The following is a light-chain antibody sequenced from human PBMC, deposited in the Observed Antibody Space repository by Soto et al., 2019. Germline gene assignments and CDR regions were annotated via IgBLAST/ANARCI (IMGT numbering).Light chain of an antibody. CDR2: GAS. CDR1: QSVRTK. V-gene: IGKV3-15*01. CDR3: QQYNSWPPIT. Sequence: IVMTQSPGTLSVSPGDGATLFCRASQSVRTKLAWYQQRAGQAPRLLMYGASTRATGIPDRFSGSGSGTEFTLTISSLQSEDFAVYYCQQYNSWPPITFGQGTRLEIK. J-gene: IGKJ5*01.